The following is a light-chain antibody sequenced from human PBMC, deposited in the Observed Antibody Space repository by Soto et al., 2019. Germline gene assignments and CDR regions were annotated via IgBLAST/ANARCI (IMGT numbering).Light chain of an antibody. Sequence: QSVLTHPPSASGSPGQRVTISCSGRSSNIGSNYVYWYQQLPGTVPQLLIYRNNERPSGVPDRFSGSKSGTSASLAISGLRSEDEADYYCAAWDDSLSGVVFGGGTKVTVL. V-gene: IGLV1-47*01. J-gene: IGLJ2*01. CDR2: RNN. CDR3: AAWDDSLSGVV. CDR1: SSNIGSNY.